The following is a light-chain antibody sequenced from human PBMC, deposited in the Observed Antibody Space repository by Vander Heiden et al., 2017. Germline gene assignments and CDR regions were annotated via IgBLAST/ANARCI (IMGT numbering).Light chain of an antibody. CDR2: DAS. V-gene: IGKV3-11*01. J-gene: IGKJ4*01. CDR3: QQRWNWGQT. CDR1: QSVSSY. Sequence: EIVLTQSPATLSLSPGERATLSCRASQSVSSYLAWYQQKPGQAPRLLIYDASNRATGIPARFSGSGSGTDFTLTISSLEPEDFAVYYCQQRWNWGQTFGGGTKVEIK.